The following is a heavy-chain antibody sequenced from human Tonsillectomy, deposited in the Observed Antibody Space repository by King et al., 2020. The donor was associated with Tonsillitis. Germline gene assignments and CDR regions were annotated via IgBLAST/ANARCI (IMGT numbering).Heavy chain of an antibody. V-gene: IGHV3-23*04. D-gene: IGHD6-13*01. J-gene: IGHJ1*01. CDR1: GFTFNFYA. Sequence: VQLVESGGGLVQPGGSLRLSCAASGFTFNFYAMTWVRQAPGKGLEWVSAISGSGYSTYYADSVKGRFTISRDNYKNTLYLQKNSLRAEDTAVYYCAKLGSSRPDEYFQHWGQGTLVTVSS. CDR2: ISGSGYST. CDR3: AKLGSSRPDEYFQH.